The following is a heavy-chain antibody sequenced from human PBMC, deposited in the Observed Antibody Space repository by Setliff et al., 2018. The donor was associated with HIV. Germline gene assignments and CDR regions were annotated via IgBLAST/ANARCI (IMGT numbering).Heavy chain of an antibody. V-gene: IGHV3-21*06. CDR3: ARLNGATHDGFDI. CDR2: ISSGGGFI. J-gene: IGHJ3*02. D-gene: IGHD2-8*01. Sequence: GESLKISCAASGFTFSKYTVNWVRQAPGKGLEWVSSISSGGGFIYYADSAKGRFTIARDNAKDSLYLQMNNLRSEDTGVYFCARLNGATHDGFDIWGQGTKVTVSS. CDR1: GFTFSKYT.